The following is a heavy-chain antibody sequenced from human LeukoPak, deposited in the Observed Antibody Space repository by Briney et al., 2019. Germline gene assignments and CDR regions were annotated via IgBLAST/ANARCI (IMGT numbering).Heavy chain of an antibody. D-gene: IGHD5-24*01. Sequence: ASVTVSCKASGYTFTSYYMHWVRQAPGQGLEWMGIINPSGGSTSYAQKFQGRVTMTRDMSTSTVYMELSSLRSEDTAVYYYARPDGYNQRGFDYWGQGTLVTVSS. CDR2: INPSGGST. CDR1: GYTFTSYY. CDR3: ARPDGYNQRGFDY. J-gene: IGHJ4*02. V-gene: IGHV1-46*01.